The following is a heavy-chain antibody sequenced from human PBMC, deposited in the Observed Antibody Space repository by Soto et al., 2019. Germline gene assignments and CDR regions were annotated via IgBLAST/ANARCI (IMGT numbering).Heavy chain of an antibody. Sequence: ASVKVSCKASGYTLTNYVMHWVRQAPGQRLEWMGWINAGNGNTKYSQKFQGRVTITRDTSANTAYMELSSLRSEDTAMYYCARDGGGYCTSSVCYTFDYWGQGTLVTVSS. D-gene: IGHD2-8*01. J-gene: IGHJ4*02. V-gene: IGHV1-3*01. CDR1: GYTLTNYV. CDR2: INAGNGNT. CDR3: ARDGGGYCTSSVCYTFDY.